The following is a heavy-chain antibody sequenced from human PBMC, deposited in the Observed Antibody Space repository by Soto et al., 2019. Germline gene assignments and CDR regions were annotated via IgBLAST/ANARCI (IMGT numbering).Heavy chain of an antibody. V-gene: IGHV4-39*01. Sequence: SETLSLTCTVSGGSISSSTYYWGWMRQPPGKGLEWIACIFIGGNTYYNTSLKSRVTISVDTSKSQFSLNLSFVTAADTSVYYCATMGTPATGLYFFDYWGQGSLVTVSS. CDR3: ATMGTPATGLYFFDY. J-gene: IGHJ4*02. CDR1: GGSISSSTYY. D-gene: IGHD2-15*01. CDR2: IFIGGNT.